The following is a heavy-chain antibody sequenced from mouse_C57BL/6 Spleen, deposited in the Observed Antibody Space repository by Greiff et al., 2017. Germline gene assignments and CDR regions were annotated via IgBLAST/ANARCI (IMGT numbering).Heavy chain of an antibody. CDR1: GYAFSSSW. Sequence: QVQLKESGPELVKPGASVKISCKASGYAFSSSWMNWVKQRPGKGLEWIGRIYPGDGDTNYNGKFKGKATLTADKSSSTAYMQLSSLTSEDSAVYFCARQGLGYYDYDEGDYWGQGTTLTVSS. CDR3: ARQGLGYYDYDEGDY. V-gene: IGHV1-82*01. D-gene: IGHD2-4*01. CDR2: IYPGDGDT. J-gene: IGHJ2*01.